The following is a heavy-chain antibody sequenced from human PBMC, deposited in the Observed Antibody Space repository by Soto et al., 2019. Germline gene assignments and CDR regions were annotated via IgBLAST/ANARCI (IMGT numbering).Heavy chain of an antibody. CDR3: AKDQRPDTNPWGYFDY. D-gene: IGHD1-26*01. Sequence: GGSLRLSCAASGFTFSSYGMHWVRQAPGKGLEWVAVISYDGSNKYYADSVKGRFTISRDNSKNTLYLQMNSLRAEDTAVYYCAKDQRPDTNPWGYFDYWGQGTLVTVSS. J-gene: IGHJ4*02. V-gene: IGHV3-30*18. CDR1: GFTFSSYG. CDR2: ISYDGSNK.